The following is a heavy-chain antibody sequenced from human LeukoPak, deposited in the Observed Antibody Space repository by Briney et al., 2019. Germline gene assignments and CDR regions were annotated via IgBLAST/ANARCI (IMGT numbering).Heavy chain of an antibody. Sequence: PGRSLRLSCAASGFTFSSYAMSWVRQAPGKGLEWVSAISGSGGSTYYADSVKGRFTISRNDSKNTLYLQMNSLRAEDTAVYYCAGPEGYLLTFDYWGQGTLVTVSS. D-gene: IGHD2-8*01. CDR1: GFTFSSYA. CDR3: AGPEGYLLTFDY. V-gene: IGHV3-23*01. CDR2: ISGSGGST. J-gene: IGHJ4*02.